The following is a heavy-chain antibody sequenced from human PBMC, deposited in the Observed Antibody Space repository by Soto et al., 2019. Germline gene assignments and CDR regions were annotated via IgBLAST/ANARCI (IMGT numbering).Heavy chain of an antibody. CDR3: ARGRRGVRFSEWLLGAPFDD. CDR2: INHSGST. V-gene: IGHV4-34*01. CDR1: GGSFSGYD. J-gene: IGHJ4*02. Sequence: PXETLSVTGAVYGGSFSGYDWSWIRQPPGKGLGWIGEINHSGSTNYNPSLKSRVTISVDTSKNQFSLKLSSVTAADTAVYYCARGRRGVRFSEWLLGAPFDDWGQGTLVTVSS. D-gene: IGHD3-3*01.